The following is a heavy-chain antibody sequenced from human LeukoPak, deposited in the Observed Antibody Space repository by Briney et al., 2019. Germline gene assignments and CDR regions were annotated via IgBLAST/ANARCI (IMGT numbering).Heavy chain of an antibody. CDR3: TRDLIDYDVSTGLHHYYMDV. D-gene: IGHD3-9*01. Sequence: GGSLRLSCVASGFTFSSYWMHWVRQDPRKGLVWVSRINGDGRNINYADSVRGRFTISRDNAKNTLYLQMYTLRVEDTAVYYCTRDLIDYDVSTGLHHYYMDVWGQGTTVTVSS. J-gene: IGHJ6*02. CDR2: INGDGRNI. V-gene: IGHV3-74*01. CDR1: GFTFSSYW.